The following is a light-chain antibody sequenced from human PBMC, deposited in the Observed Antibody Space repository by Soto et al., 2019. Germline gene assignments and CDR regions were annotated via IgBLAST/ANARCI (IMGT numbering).Light chain of an antibody. CDR1: QSISVH. CDR2: AAS. V-gene: IGKV1-39*01. CDR3: QQSYLTPYT. J-gene: IGKJ2*01. Sequence: DIQMTQSPSSLSASVGDIVTITCRASQSISVHLNWYQQKGGKVPKLLIYAASNLYSGVPSRFSGSGSETDFALTISSLQPEDFATYYCQQSYLTPYTFGQGTRLEIK.